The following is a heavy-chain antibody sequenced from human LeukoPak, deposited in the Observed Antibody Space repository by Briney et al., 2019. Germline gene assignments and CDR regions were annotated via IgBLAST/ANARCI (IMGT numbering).Heavy chain of an antibody. J-gene: IGHJ3*01. V-gene: IGHV4-34*01. CDR3: ARDNYYDSSGFPL. CDR1: GGPFSGYY. Sequence: SETLSLTCAVYGGPFSGYYWSWIRQPPGKGLEWIGEINHSGSTNYNPSLKSRVTISVDTSKNQFSLKLSSVTAADTAVYYCARDNYYDSSGFPLWGQGTMVTVSS. CDR2: INHSGST. D-gene: IGHD3-22*01.